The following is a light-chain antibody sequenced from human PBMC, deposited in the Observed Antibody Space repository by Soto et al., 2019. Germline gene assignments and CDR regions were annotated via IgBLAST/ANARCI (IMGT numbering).Light chain of an antibody. CDR3: QQYNSYSWT. CDR1: QGISSY. J-gene: IGKJ1*01. V-gene: IGKV1-5*03. CDR2: KAS. Sequence: DIQMTQSPSTLSASTGDRVTITCRASQGISSYLAWYQQKPGKAPKLLIYKASSLESGVPSRFSGSGSGTEFTLTISSLQPDDFATYYCQQYNSYSWTFGQGTKVDIK.